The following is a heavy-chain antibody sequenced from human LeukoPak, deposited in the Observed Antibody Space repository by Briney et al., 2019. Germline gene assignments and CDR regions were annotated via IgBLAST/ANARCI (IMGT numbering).Heavy chain of an antibody. D-gene: IGHD3-10*01. V-gene: IGHV4-39*07. Sequence: PSEALSLTCTVSSGSMSSSSDFWGWIRQPPGQGLEWIVSFHYGGSNYYNPSLKSRVTISVDTSKNQFSLKLSSVTAADTAVYYCAREGGLDYYGSGSYYGRSFDYWGQGTLVTVSS. CDR3: AREGGLDYYGSGSYYGRSFDY. J-gene: IGHJ4*02. CDR2: FHYGGSN. CDR1: SGSMSSSSDF.